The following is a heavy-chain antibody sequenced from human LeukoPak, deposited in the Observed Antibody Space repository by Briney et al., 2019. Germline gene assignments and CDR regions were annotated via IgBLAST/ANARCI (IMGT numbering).Heavy chain of an antibody. D-gene: IGHD6-13*01. V-gene: IGHV3-64*01. J-gene: IGHJ4*02. CDR1: GFTFSSYA. Sequence: PGGSLRLSCAASGFTFSSYAMHWVRQAPGKGLEYVSAISSNGGSTYYANSVKGRFTISRDNSKNTLYLQMNSLRAEDTAVYYCAKEDHPYPAPGIAAAGNFDYWGQGTLVTVSS. CDR2: ISSNGGST. CDR3: AKEDHPYPAPGIAAAGNFDY.